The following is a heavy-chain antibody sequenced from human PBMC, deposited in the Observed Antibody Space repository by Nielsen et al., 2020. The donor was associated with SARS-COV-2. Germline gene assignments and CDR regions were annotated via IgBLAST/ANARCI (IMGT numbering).Heavy chain of an antibody. J-gene: IGHJ6*02. CDR3: ATIRITIFGVVYGMDV. CDR1: GYTFTTYY. CDR2: INPGSGST. D-gene: IGHD3-3*01. Sequence: ASVKVSCKASGYTFTTYYMHWVRQAPGQGLEWMGVINPGSGSTTYARKFQDRVTMTRDTSTSTVYMELSSLRSEDTAVYYCATIRITIFGVVYGMDVWGQGTTVTVSS. V-gene: IGHV1-46*01.